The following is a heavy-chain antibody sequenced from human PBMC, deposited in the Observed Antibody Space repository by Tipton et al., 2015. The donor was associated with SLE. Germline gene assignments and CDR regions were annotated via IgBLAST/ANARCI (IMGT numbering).Heavy chain of an antibody. CDR3: ASRRVYGDYRWYGFDY. D-gene: IGHD4-17*01. V-gene: IGHV4-4*08. Sequence: TLSLTCTVSNGSISNYYWSWIRQPPGKGLEWIGRIHTSGITDYSPSLKSRVTISLVTSKNQFSLKLSSVTAADTAVYYCASRRVYGDYRWYGFDYWGQGSLVTVSS. J-gene: IGHJ4*02. CDR1: NGSISNYY. CDR2: IHTSGIT.